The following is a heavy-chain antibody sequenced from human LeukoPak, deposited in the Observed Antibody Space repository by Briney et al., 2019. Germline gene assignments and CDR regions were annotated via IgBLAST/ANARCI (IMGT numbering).Heavy chain of an antibody. CDR3: ARSQQWLDGFDY. CDR2: IYYSGST. D-gene: IGHD6-19*01. V-gene: IGHV4-31*03. CDR1: GGSISSGGYY. Sequence: SQTLSLTCTVSGGSISSGGYYWSWIRQHPGKGLEWIGYIYYSGSTYYNPSLKSRVTISVDTSKNQFSLKLSSVTAADTAVYYCARSQQWLDGFDYWGQGTLVTVSS. J-gene: IGHJ4*02.